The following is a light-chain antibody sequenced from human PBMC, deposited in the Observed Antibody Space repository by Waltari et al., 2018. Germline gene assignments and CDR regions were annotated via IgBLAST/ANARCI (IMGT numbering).Light chain of an antibody. CDR2: AAS. CDR1: QSISNY. Sequence: DIQMTQSPSSLSASVGDRVTITYRASQSISNYLTWYQHKPGKAPNLLIYAASSLQSGVPSRFSGSGSGTDFTLTISSLQPEDFATYYCQQSYSAITFGPGTKVDV. J-gene: IGKJ3*01. V-gene: IGKV1-39*01. CDR3: QQSYSAIT.